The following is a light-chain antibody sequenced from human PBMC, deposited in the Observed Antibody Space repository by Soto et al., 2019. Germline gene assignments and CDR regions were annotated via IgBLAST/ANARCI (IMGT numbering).Light chain of an antibody. CDR1: QSVSSRF. V-gene: IGKV3-20*01. J-gene: IGKJ3*01. CDR2: GAS. Sequence: EIVLTQSPGTLSLSPGERATFSCRASQSVSSRFLAWYQQKPGQAPRLLIYGASSRSTGMPDRFSDSGSGTDFTLTISRREPEDFAVYYCHYYHVSPPFPFGPGTKLDIK. CDR3: HYYHVSPPFP.